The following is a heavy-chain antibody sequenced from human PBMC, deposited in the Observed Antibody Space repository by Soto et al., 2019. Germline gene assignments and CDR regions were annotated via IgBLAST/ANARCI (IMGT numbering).Heavy chain of an antibody. CDR2: IIPIFGTA. V-gene: IGHV1-69*13. Sequence: ASVKVSCKASGGTFSSYAISWVRQAPGQGLEWMGGIIPIFGTANYAQKFQGRVTITADESTSTAYMELSSLRSEDTAVYYCAREKSYAAGTTYYYGMDVLGQGTTVTVPS. J-gene: IGHJ6*02. CDR3: AREKSYAAGTTYYYGMDV. D-gene: IGHD6-13*01. CDR1: GGTFSSYA.